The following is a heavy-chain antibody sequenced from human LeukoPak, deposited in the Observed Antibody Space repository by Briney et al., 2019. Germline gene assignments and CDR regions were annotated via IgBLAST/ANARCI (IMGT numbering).Heavy chain of an antibody. Sequence: ASVKVSCKASGYTFTSYDINWVRQAPGQGLEWMGWINPNSGGTNYAQKFQGRVTMTRDTSISTAYMELSRLRSDDTAVYYCARDNIAAAGIDYWGQGTLVTVSS. CDR3: ARDNIAAAGIDY. J-gene: IGHJ4*02. CDR1: GYTFTSYD. V-gene: IGHV1-2*02. D-gene: IGHD6-13*01. CDR2: INPNSGGT.